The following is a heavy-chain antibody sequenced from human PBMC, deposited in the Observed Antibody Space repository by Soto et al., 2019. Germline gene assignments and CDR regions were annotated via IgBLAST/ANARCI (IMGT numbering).Heavy chain of an antibody. Sequence: QVQLVQSGAEVKKPGSSVKVSCKASGGTFSSYAISWVRQAPGQGLEWMGGIIPIFGTANYAQKFQGRVTITADESTSTAYMELSSLRSEDTAVYYCARGGFRAAGYCSGGSCFFYYYGMDVWGQGTTVTVSS. CDR3: ARGGFRAAGYCSGGSCFFYYYGMDV. V-gene: IGHV1-69*01. J-gene: IGHJ6*02. D-gene: IGHD2-15*01. CDR1: GGTFSSYA. CDR2: IIPIFGTA.